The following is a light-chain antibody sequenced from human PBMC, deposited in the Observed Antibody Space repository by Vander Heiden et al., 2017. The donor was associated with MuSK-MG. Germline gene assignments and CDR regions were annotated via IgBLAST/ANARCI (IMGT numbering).Light chain of an antibody. J-gene: IGKJ3*01. CDR3: LQFKSYPFT. Sequence: DIQLTQSPSFLSASVGDRVTITCRASQGISSYLAWYQQKPGNAPKLLIYAASTLQSGVPSRFSGSGSGTEFTLSINSLQTEDFATYYCLQFKSYPFTFGPGTKV. V-gene: IGKV1-9*01. CDR1: QGISSY. CDR2: AAS.